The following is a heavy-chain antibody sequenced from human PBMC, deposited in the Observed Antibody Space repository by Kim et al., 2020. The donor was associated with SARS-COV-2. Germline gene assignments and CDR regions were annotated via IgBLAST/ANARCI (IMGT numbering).Heavy chain of an antibody. CDR2: IGSGGGAI. CDR1: GFVFSSYE. J-gene: IGHJ4*02. V-gene: IGHV3-48*03. CDR3: ARDSGYSYGYGL. D-gene: IGHD5-18*01. Sequence: GGSLRLSCEGSGFVFSSYEMNWIRQGPGKGLEWISYIGSGGGAIHYADSVKGRFIISRDNAKNSLYLQMNSLRVEDTAVYYCARDSGYSYGYGLWGQGTLVFVSS.